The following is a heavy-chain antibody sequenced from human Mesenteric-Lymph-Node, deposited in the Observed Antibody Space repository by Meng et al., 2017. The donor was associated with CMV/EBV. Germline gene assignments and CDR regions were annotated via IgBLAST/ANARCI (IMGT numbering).Heavy chain of an antibody. CDR3: ARDTGYYDFWSGHSANWFDP. CDR1: GFPFSSYG. D-gene: IGHD3-3*01. J-gene: IGHJ5*02. Sequence: GESLKISCAASGFPFSSYGMHWVRQAPGKGLEWVAIISHDGTNKYYADSVKGRFTISRDNSKNTLYLQMNSLRAEDTAVYYCARDTGYYDFWSGHSANWFDPWGQGTLVTVSS. CDR2: ISHDGTNK. V-gene: IGHV3-30-3*01.